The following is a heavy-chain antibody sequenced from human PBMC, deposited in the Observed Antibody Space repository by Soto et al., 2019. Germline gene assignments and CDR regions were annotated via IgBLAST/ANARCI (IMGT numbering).Heavy chain of an antibody. Sequence: SETLSLTCTVSGGSISSGGYYWSWIRQHPGKGLEWIGYIYYSGSTYYNPSLKSRVTISVDTSKNQFSLKLSSVTAADTAVYYCARGGSCSGGSCYFDYWGQGTLVTVSS. CDR1: GGSISSGGYY. CDR3: ARGGSCSGGSCYFDY. V-gene: IGHV4-31*03. D-gene: IGHD2-15*01. CDR2: IYYSGST. J-gene: IGHJ4*02.